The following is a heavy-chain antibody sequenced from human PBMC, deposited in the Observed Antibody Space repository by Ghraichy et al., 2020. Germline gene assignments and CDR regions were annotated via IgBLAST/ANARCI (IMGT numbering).Heavy chain of an antibody. J-gene: IGHJ4*02. CDR2: FDPEDGET. V-gene: IGHV1-24*01. CDR3: ATERLVPAAIAGDFDY. D-gene: IGHD2-2*02. Sequence: GGFDPEDGETIYAQKFQGRVTMTEDTSTDTAYMELSSLRSEDTAVYYCATERLVPAAIAGDFDYWGQGTLVTVSS.